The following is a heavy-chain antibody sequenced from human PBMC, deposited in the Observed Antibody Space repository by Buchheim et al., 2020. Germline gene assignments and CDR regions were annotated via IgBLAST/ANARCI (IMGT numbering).Heavy chain of an antibody. CDR3: ARDCGGDCYGHYYGLDV. Sequence: QVQLRESGPGLVKPSETLSLTCNVSGGSITGSYWSWIRQPPGKGLEWIGYVSASGDSIYNPSLESRATMSVETSKNQFSLKLRSATAADTAIYYCARDCGGDCYGHYYGLDVWGQGTT. CDR1: GGSITGSY. J-gene: IGHJ6*02. D-gene: IGHD2-21*02. V-gene: IGHV4-59*12. CDR2: VSASGDS.